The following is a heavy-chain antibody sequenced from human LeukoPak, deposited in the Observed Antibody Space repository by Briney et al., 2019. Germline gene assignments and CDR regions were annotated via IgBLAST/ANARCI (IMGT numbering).Heavy chain of an antibody. D-gene: IGHD6-19*01. V-gene: IGHV3-74*01. CDR2: INSDGSST. CDR3: ASFGRRRYSSGWYQV. Sequence: GGSLRLSCAASGFTFSDYWMHWVRQASGKGLVGVSRINSDGSSTSYADSVKGRFTISRDNAKNTLYLQMNSLRAEDTAVYYCASFGRRRYSSGWYQVWGQGTLVTVSS. J-gene: IGHJ4*02. CDR1: GFTFSDYW.